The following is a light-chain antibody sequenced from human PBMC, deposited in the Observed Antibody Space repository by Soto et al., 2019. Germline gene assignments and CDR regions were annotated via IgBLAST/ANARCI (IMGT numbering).Light chain of an antibody. Sequence: EIVMTQSPATLSVSPGERATLSCRASQSVSSNLAWYQQKPGQAPSLLIYGASTRATGIPARFSGSGSGTAFTLTISSLQSEDVAVYYCQQYNNWPPFTFGQGTKLEIK. J-gene: IGKJ2*01. CDR1: QSVSSN. CDR3: QQYNNWPPFT. V-gene: IGKV3-15*01. CDR2: GAS.